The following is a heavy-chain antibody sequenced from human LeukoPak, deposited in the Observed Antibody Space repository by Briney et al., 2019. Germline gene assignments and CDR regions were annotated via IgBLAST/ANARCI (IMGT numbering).Heavy chain of an antibody. V-gene: IGHV3-30*03. CDR1: GFTFSNYG. Sequence: PGRSLRLSCAASGFTFSNYGMHWVRQAPGKGLEWVTVTSYDGNEKYYADSVKGRFTISRDNSKNTVYLQMNSLRAEDTAVYYCATGGTRAATGRMGFWGQGTLVTVSS. CDR3: ATGGTRAATGRMGF. D-gene: IGHD6-25*01. J-gene: IGHJ4*02. CDR2: TSYDGNEK.